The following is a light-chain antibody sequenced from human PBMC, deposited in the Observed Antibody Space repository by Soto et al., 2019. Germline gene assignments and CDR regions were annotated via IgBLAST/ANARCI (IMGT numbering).Light chain of an antibody. CDR3: CSYAGRINWV. J-gene: IGLJ3*02. V-gene: IGLV2-23*02. CDR2: EVS. Sequence: QSVLTQPASVSGSPGQSITISCTGTSSDVGGYNYVSWYQQHPGEAPKLIIYEVSDRPSGVSNRFSGSKSGNTASLTISGLQGSDEADYYCCSYAGRINWVFGGGTKLTVL. CDR1: SSDVGGYNY.